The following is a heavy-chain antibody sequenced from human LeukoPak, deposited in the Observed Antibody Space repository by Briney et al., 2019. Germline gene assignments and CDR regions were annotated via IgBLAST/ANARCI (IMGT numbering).Heavy chain of an antibody. V-gene: IGHV4-30-4*07. J-gene: IGHJ6*03. CDR3: ARFPGSAEYRHYYYMDV. D-gene: IGHD2-15*01. CDR1: GGSISSGGYS. CDR2: IYYSGCT. Sequence: SETLSLTCAVSGGSISSGGYSWSWIRQPPGKGLEWIGYIYYSGCTYYNPSLKSRVTVSVDTSKNHFSLKLSSVTAADTAVYYCARFPGSAEYRHYYYMDVWGKGTTVTVSS.